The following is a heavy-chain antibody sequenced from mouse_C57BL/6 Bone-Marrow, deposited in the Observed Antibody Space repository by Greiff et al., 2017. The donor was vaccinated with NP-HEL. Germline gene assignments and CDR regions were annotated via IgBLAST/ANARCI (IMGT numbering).Heavy chain of an antibody. CDR3: ANWERIFFFAY. CDR1: GFNIKNTY. V-gene: IGHV14-3*01. J-gene: IGHJ3*01. D-gene: IGHD4-1*01. Sequence: VQLQQSVAELVRPGASVKLSCTASGFNIKNTYMHWVKQRPEQGLEWIGRIDPANGSTKYAPKFQGKATLTADKSSNTAYLQLSSLTSEDTAVYYCANWERIFFFAYWGQGTLVTVSA. CDR2: IDPANGST.